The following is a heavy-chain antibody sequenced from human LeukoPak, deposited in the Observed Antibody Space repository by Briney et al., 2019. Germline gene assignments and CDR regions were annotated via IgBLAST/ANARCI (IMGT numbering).Heavy chain of an antibody. D-gene: IGHD3-3*01. J-gene: IGHJ4*02. CDR2: ISSSSNKI. CDR1: GFTFSGYS. Sequence: PGGSLRLSCAASGFTFSGYSMNWVRQAPGKGLEWVSYISSSSNKIYYADSVKSRFITSRDNAKNSLYLQMNSLRDEDTAVYYCARSDLRFLELLDYWGQGTLVTVSS. CDR3: ARSDLRFLELLDY. V-gene: IGHV3-48*02.